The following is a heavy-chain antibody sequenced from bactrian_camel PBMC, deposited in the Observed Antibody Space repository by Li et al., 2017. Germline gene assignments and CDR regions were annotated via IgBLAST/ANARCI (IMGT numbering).Heavy chain of an antibody. D-gene: IGHD2*01. J-gene: IGHJ6*01. V-gene: IGHV3-2*01. CDR3: AAWGVDLHTMYLAFAY. Sequence: QVQLVESGGGSVQAGGSLRLSCAASGFTFSSNYMSWVRQAPGKGLEWESSIYSDSSNGYYADSVKGRFTISRDNAKNTLYLQLNSLETEDTAMYYCAAWGVDLHTMYLAFAYWGQGTQVTVS. CDR1: GFTFSSNY. CDR2: IYSDSSNG.